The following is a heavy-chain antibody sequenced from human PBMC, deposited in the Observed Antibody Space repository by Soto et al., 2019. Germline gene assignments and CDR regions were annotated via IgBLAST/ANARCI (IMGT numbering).Heavy chain of an antibody. CDR1: GFTFSSYS. V-gene: IGHV3-48*02. CDR2: ITSGSSAI. Sequence: EVQLVESGGDLVQPGGSLRLSCAASGFTFSSYSMNWVRQALGKGLEWISYITSGSSAIRYADSVQGRFTISRDNAKNSLYLQMNSLKDEDTAVYYCVRDLNWGFDYWGQGTLVTVSS. J-gene: IGHJ4*02. CDR3: VRDLNWGFDY. D-gene: IGHD7-27*01.